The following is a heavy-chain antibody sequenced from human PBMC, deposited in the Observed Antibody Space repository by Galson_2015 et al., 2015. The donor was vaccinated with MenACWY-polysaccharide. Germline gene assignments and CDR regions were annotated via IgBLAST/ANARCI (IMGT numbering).Heavy chain of an antibody. V-gene: IGHV3-74*01. CDR1: GFSFSIYW. D-gene: IGHD2-15*01. CDR3: TKAGAKFCRGSCCSFNWFDP. CDR2: INADGSAT. Sequence: SLRLSCAASGFSFSIYWMHWVRHAPGKGLVWVSRINADGSATDYADSVRGRFTISRDNAKNTLYLEMNSLRAEDTAVYYCTKAGAKFCRGSCCSFNWFDPWGQGTLVTVSS. J-gene: IGHJ5*02.